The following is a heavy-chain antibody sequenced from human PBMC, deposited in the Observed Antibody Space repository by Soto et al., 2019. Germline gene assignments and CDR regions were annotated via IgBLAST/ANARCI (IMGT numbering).Heavy chain of an antibody. CDR3: ASTAHSSGWYSGGFDY. Sequence: SETLSLTCTVSGGSISSYYWSWMRQPPGKGLEWIGYIYYSGSTNYNPSLKSRVTISVDTSKNQFSLKLSSVTAADTAVYYCASTAHSSGWYSGGFDYWGQGTLVTVSS. J-gene: IGHJ4*02. D-gene: IGHD6-19*01. V-gene: IGHV4-59*01. CDR2: IYYSGST. CDR1: GGSISSYY.